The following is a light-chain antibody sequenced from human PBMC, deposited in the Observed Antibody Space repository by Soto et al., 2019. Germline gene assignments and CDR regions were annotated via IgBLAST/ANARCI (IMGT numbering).Light chain of an antibody. Sequence: QSALTQPASVSGSPGQSITISCTGTSSDVGGYNYVSWYQQHPGKAPKLMIYEVSKRPSGVPDRFSGSKSGNTASLTVSGLQAEDEADYYCSSYADRNNLVFGGGTKLTVL. V-gene: IGLV2-8*01. CDR2: EVS. J-gene: IGLJ2*01. CDR1: SSDVGGYNY. CDR3: SSYADRNNLV.